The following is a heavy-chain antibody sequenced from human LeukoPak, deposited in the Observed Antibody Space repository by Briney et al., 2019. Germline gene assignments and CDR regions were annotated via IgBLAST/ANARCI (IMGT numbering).Heavy chain of an antibody. CDR1: GFTFSSAW. J-gene: IGHJ4*02. D-gene: IGHD2-15*01. Sequence: PGGSLRLSCAASGFTFSSAWLSWVRQALGKGLEWVGRFKSKTDGGTTDYAAPVKGRFTISRDDSKNKLYLQMNSLKTEDTAVYYCTTEGYCSGGNCYSYDNWGQGTLVTVSS. CDR3: TTEGYCSGGNCYSYDN. CDR2: FKSKTDGGTT. V-gene: IGHV3-15*01.